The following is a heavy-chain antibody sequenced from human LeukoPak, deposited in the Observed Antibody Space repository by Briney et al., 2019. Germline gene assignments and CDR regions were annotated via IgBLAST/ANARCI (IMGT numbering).Heavy chain of an antibody. CDR1: GYTFTGYY. CDR3: ARGIWFGKYYYYYYMDV. Sequence: SVKVSCKASGYTFTGYYMHWVRQAPGQGLEWMGGIIPIFGTANYAQKFQGRVTITADESTSTAYMELSSLRSEDTAVYYCARGIWFGKYYYYYYMDVWGKGTTVTISS. J-gene: IGHJ6*03. V-gene: IGHV1-69*13. D-gene: IGHD3-10*01. CDR2: IIPIFGTA.